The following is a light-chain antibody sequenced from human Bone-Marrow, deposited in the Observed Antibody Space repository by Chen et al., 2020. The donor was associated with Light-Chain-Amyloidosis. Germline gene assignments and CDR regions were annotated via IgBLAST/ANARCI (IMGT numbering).Light chain of an antibody. CDR3: QVWDRSSDRSV. V-gene: IGLV3-21*02. CDR2: DDS. Sequence: SYVLTQPSSVSVAPGQTATIACGGNNIGSTSVHWYQQTPGQAPLLFVHDDSDRPSGITVRVSGSNSGNTATLTISRGEAGDEADYYCQVWDRSSDRSVYGGGTKLTVL. J-gene: IGLJ3*02. CDR1: NIGSTS.